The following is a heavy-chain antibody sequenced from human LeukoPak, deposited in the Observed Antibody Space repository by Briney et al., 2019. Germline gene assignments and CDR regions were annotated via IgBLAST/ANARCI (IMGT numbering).Heavy chain of an antibody. CDR1: GFTFSSYS. V-gene: IGHV3-21*01. J-gene: IGHJ3*02. CDR3: ARDGSKRQVAFDI. CDR2: ISSSSSYI. Sequence: GGSLRLSCAASGFTFSSYSMNWVRQAPGKGLEWVSSISSSSSYIYYADSVKGRFTISRDNAKNSLYLQMNSLRAEDTAVYYCARDGSKRQVAFDIWGQGTMVTVSS.